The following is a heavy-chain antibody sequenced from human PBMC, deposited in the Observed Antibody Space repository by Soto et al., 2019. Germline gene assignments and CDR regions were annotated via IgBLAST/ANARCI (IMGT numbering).Heavy chain of an antibody. CDR3: ARDLDDAYAGNVYFDY. Sequence: ASVKVSCKASGYNFSNHAINWVRQAPGQRLGWMGRSNVGNGDTKYSQKFQGRVTISRDTSASTAYLELSSLRFEDTAVYYCARDLDDAYAGNVYFDYWGRGSLVIVSS. CDR2: SNVGNGDT. V-gene: IGHV1-3*01. D-gene: IGHD1-1*01. J-gene: IGHJ4*01. CDR1: GYNFSNHA.